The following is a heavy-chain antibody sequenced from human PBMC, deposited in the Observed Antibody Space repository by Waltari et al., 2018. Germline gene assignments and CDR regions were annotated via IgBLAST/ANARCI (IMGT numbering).Heavy chain of an antibody. CDR1: GFTFSSYS. V-gene: IGHV3-21*01. CDR2: ISSSSSYI. CDR3: ARDRVGAGTVDY. Sequence: EVQLVESGGGLVKPGGSLRLSCAASGFTFSSYSMNWVRQAPGKGLEWVSSISSSSSYIYYADSVKGRFTISRDNAKNSLYLQMNSLRAEDTAVYYCARDRVGAGTVDYWGQGTLVTVSS. J-gene: IGHJ4*02. D-gene: IGHD1-1*01.